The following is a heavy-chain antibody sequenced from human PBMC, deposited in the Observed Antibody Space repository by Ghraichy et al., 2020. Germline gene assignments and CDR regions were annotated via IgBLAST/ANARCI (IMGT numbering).Heavy chain of an antibody. D-gene: IGHD4-17*01. J-gene: IGHJ4*02. Sequence: SETLSLTCTVSGGSISGYHWGWVRQPPGKGLEFIGYILPSGNTNYNPSFKSRVTMSLEVSKNQFSLKLNSVSVADTAIYYCARLDSGDHFDYWGQGTLVTVSS. CDR1: GGSISGYH. CDR2: ILPSGNT. CDR3: ARLDSGDHFDY. V-gene: IGHV4-59*01.